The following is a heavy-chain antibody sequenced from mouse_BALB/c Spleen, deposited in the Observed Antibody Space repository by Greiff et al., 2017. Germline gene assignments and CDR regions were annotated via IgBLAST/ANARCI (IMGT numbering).Heavy chain of an antibody. J-gene: IGHJ4*01. V-gene: IGHV5-9-4*01. CDR1: GFTFSSYA. CDR2: ISSGGSYT. CDR3: ARDKATEGAMDY. Sequence: EVKVVESGGGLVKPGGSLKLSCAASGFTFSSYAMSWVRQSPEKRLEWVAEISSGGSYTYYPDTVTGRFTISRDNAKNTLYLEMSSLRSEDTAMYYCARDKATEGAMDYWGQGTSVTVSS. D-gene: IGHD3-2*02.